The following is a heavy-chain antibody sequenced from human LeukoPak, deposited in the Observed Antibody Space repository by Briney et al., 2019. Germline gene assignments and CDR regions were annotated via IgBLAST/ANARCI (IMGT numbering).Heavy chain of an antibody. V-gene: IGHV3-48*02. J-gene: IGHJ4*02. CDR3: ARDRPNTGYDFDY. CDR2: ITSSSSI. D-gene: IGHD5-12*01. CDR1: GFAFSSCS. Sequence: GGSLRLSCAASGFAFSSCSMNWVRQAPGKGLEWLSYITSSSSIFYADSVKGRFTISRDNARNSLYLQMNSLRDDDTAVYYCARDRPNTGYDFDYWGQGALVTVSS.